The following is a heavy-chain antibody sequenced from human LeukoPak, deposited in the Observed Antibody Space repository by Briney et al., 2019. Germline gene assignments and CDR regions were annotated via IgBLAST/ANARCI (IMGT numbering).Heavy chain of an antibody. CDR1: GFTFSSYA. V-gene: IGHV3-30*04. J-gene: IGHJ4*02. CDR2: IPYDGSNN. D-gene: IGHD6-19*01. Sequence: GESLRLSCAASGFTFSSYAMHWVRQAPAKGLDGVAVIPYDGSNNYYAASVKGRFTISRDNSKNPLYLQMNSLKAEDTAVYYCATLAVPGTGNYWRQGTLVTVSS. CDR3: ATLAVPGTGNY.